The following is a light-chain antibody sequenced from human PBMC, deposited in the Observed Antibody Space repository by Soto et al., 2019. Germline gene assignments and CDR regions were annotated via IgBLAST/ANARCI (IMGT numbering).Light chain of an antibody. Sequence: DIQMTQSPSSLSASVGDRVTITCRASQSINIYLNWYQQKSGKVPMLLIYAASNLQSGVPSRFGGSGSGTDFTLSISSLQSEDFAVYYCQQYNNWPPTFGQGTRLEIK. CDR2: AAS. V-gene: IGKV1-39*01. CDR1: QSINIY. CDR3: QQYNNWPPT. J-gene: IGKJ5*01.